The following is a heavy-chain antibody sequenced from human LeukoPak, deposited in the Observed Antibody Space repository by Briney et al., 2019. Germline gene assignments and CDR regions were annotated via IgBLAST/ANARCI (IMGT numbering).Heavy chain of an antibody. CDR1: GFTFSSYD. D-gene: IGHD3-16*01. V-gene: IGHV3-13*04. CDR2: IGTAGDT. Sequence: GGSLRLSCAASGFTFSSYDMHWVRHATGKGLEWVSAIGTAGDTYYPGSVKGRFTISRENAKNSLYLQMNSLRAGDTAVYYCARSPSAGGEFDYWGQGTLVTVSS. J-gene: IGHJ4*02. CDR3: ARSPSAGGEFDY.